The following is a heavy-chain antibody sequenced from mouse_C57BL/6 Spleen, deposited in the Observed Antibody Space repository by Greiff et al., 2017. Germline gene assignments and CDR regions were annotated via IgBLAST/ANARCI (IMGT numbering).Heavy chain of an antibody. CDR1: GYAFTNYL. V-gene: IGHV1-54*01. J-gene: IGHJ2*01. CDR2: INPGSGGT. CDR3: ARGYYGSSRHYFDY. D-gene: IGHD1-1*01. Sequence: QVQLQQSGAELVRPGTSVKVSCKASGYAFTNYLIEWVKQRPGQGLEWIGVINPGSGGTNYNEKFKGKATLTADKSSSTAYMQLSSLTSEDSAVYFCARGYYGSSRHYFDYWGQGTTLTVSS.